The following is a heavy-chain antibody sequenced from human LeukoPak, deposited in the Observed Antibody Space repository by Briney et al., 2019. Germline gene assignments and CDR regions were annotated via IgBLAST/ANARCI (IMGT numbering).Heavy chain of an antibody. V-gene: IGHV6-1*01. D-gene: IGHD6-13*01. J-gene: IGHJ4*02. CDR3: AGGVFGSSWYSYYFDY. CDR1: GDSVSSNSAA. Sequence: PSQTLPLTCVISGDSVSSNSAAWNWIRQSPSRGLEWLGRTYYRSKWYNDYPVSVKSRITINPDTSENQFSLQLNSVTPEDTAVYYCAGGVFGSSWYSYYFDYRGQGTLVTVSS. CDR2: TYYRSKWYN.